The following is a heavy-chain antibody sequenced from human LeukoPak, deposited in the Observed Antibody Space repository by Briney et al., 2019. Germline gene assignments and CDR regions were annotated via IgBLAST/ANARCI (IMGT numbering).Heavy chain of an antibody. CDR1: GYTFTTYY. CDR2: INPSGGTT. CDR3: ARDGYGYYFGSGSSYYFDY. D-gene: IGHD3-10*01. V-gene: IGHV1-46*01. J-gene: IGHJ4*02. Sequence: GASVNVSCKSSGYTFTTYYMHWVRQAPGQGLVWMGIINPSGGTTSYAQKFQGRVTMTRDTSTSKVYMELSSLRSEDTAVYYCARDGYGYYFGSGSSYYFDYWGQGTLVTVSS.